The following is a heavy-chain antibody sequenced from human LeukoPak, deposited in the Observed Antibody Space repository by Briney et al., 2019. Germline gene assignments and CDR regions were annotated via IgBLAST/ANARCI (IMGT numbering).Heavy chain of an antibody. Sequence: GGSLRLSCGASGFTLSSYWMTWVRQAPGKGLEWVSLIRDSGETFYADSVKGRFTISRDNSKNTMYLQMNRLRVEDTAVYFCARDRAVTQDWVEFDPWGQGTLVTVSS. V-gene: IGHV3-66*03. D-gene: IGHD4-17*01. CDR3: ARDRAVTQDWVEFDP. CDR1: GFTLSSYW. CDR2: IRDSGET. J-gene: IGHJ5*02.